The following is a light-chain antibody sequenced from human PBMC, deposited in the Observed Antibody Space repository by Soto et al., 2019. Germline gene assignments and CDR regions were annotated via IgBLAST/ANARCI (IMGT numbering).Light chain of an antibody. CDR1: QSVSSD. CDR2: DAS. V-gene: IGKV3-11*01. Sequence: EIVLTQSPATLSLSPGERATLSCRASQSVSSDLAWYQQKPAQAPRLLIYDASNSATGIPARLSGSGAGTDFPLTISSLEPEDVAFYYRQQRSNRHTFGPGTKVDIK. CDR3: QQRSNRHT. J-gene: IGKJ3*01.